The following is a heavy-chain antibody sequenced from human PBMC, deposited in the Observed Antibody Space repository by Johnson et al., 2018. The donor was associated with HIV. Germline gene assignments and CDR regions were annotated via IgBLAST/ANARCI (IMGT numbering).Heavy chain of an antibody. Sequence: QLQLVESGGVVVQPGRSLRLSCAASGFTFDDYTMHWVRQAPGKGLEWVSVIYSSGSTYYADSVKGRFTISRDKTKNTPYLQMNSLRAEDTALYYCARGGLGFQNIHDPFDIWGQGTMVTVSS. CDR3: ARGGLGFQNIHDPFDI. D-gene: IGHD1/OR15-1a*01. CDR1: GFTFDDYT. V-gene: IGHV3-NL1*01. CDR2: IYSSGST. J-gene: IGHJ3*02.